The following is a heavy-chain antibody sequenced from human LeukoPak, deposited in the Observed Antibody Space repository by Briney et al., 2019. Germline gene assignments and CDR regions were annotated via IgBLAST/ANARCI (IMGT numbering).Heavy chain of an antibody. Sequence: SETLSLTCAVSGYSLSSGYYWGWIRQPPGKGLEWIGSIYHSGSTYYNPSLKSRVTISVDTSKNQFSLKLSSVTAADTAVYYCARQVATGWFGEVFDYWGQGTLVTVSS. D-gene: IGHD3-10*01. CDR3: ARQVATGWFGEVFDY. CDR1: GYSLSSGYY. V-gene: IGHV4-38-2*01. CDR2: IYHSGST. J-gene: IGHJ4*02.